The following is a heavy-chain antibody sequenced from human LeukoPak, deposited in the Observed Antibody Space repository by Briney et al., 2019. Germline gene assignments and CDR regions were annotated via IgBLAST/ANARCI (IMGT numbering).Heavy chain of an antibody. CDR3: AKSASSGYGTFDY. CDR2: ISGSGDST. J-gene: IGHJ4*02. CDR1: GFTFSRYA. V-gene: IGHV3-23*01. Sequence: GGSLSLSCAASGFTFSRYAMSWLRQAPGKGVEWVSAISGSGDSTYYADSVKGRFTISRDNSKNTLYLQMNSLRAEDTAVYYCAKSASSGYGTFDYRGQGTLVTVSS. D-gene: IGHD3-22*01.